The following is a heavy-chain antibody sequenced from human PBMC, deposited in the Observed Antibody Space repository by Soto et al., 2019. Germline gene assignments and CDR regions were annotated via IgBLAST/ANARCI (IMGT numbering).Heavy chain of an antibody. J-gene: IGHJ4*02. CDR2: FNPNSGDT. D-gene: IGHD6-19*01. CDR3: AREASAVISLDY. V-gene: IGHV1-2*02. Sequence: ASVKVSCKASEYTFTAYSMHWVRQAPGQGLEWVGWFNPNSGDTIYAQKFQGRVTLTRDTSIGTAYMELYSLTSDDTAVYYCAREASAVISLDYWGQGTLVTVSS. CDR1: EYTFTAYS.